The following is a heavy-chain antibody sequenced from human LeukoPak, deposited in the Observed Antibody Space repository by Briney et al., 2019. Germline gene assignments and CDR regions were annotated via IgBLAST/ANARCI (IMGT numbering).Heavy chain of an antibody. V-gene: IGHV3-23*01. CDR1: GFTFSSYG. CDR2: ISGSGGST. J-gene: IGHJ5*02. D-gene: IGHD6-13*01. Sequence: GRSLRLSCAASGFTFSSYGMHWVRQAPGKGLEWVSAISGSGGSTYYADSVKGRFTISRDNSKNTLYLQMNSLRAEDTAVYYCAKDPIGIAAAWGQGTLVTVSS. CDR3: AKDPIGIAAA.